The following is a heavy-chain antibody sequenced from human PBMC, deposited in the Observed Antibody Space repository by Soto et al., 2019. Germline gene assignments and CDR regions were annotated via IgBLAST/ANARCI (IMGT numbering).Heavy chain of an antibody. CDR2: INAGNGNT. V-gene: IGHV1-3*01. J-gene: IGHJ4*02. CDR1: GYTFTSYA. CDR3: ARGIVVVVAATDFDY. Sequence: QVQHVQSGAEVKKPGASVKVSCKASGYTFTSYAMHWVRQAPGQRLEWMGWINAGNGNTKYSQKFQGRVTITRDTSASTAYMELSSLRSEDTAVYYCARGIVVVVAATDFDYWGQGTLVTVSS. D-gene: IGHD2-15*01.